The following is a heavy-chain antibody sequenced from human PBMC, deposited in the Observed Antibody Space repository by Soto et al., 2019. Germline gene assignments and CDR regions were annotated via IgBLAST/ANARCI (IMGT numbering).Heavy chain of an antibody. Sequence: GGSLRLSCAAPGFTFSSYSMNWVRQAPGKGLEWVSSISSSSSTIYYADSVKGRFTISRDNAKNSLYLQMNSLRAEDTAVYYCARDRNYYDSSGYYYVTQIDAFDIWGQGTMVTVSS. CDR1: GFTFSSYS. J-gene: IGHJ3*02. V-gene: IGHV3-48*01. CDR3: ARDRNYYDSSGYYYVTQIDAFDI. CDR2: ISSSSSTI. D-gene: IGHD3-22*01.